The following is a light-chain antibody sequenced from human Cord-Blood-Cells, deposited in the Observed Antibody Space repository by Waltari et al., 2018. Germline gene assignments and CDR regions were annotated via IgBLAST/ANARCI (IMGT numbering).Light chain of an antibody. Sequence: QSALTQPPSASGSPGQSVTISCTGTSSDVGGYNYVSWYQQHPGKAPTLMIYEVSKRPSGAPDRFSCSKSGNTASLTVSGLQAEDEADYYCSSYAGSNNLVFGGGTKLTVL. CDR1: SSDVGGYNY. V-gene: IGLV2-8*01. CDR2: EVS. J-gene: IGLJ2*01. CDR3: SSYAGSNNLV.